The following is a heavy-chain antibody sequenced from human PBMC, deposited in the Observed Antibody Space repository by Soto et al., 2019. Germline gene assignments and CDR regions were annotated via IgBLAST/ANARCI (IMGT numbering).Heavy chain of an antibody. V-gene: IGHV1-2*02. D-gene: IGHD2-2*01. CDR1: EYTFTDYY. CDR3: ARGPLGYCSSTSCPSNWFDP. CDR2: INPNSGGT. J-gene: IGHJ5*02. Sequence: QMQLVQSGAEVKKPGASVEISSKASEYTFTDYYVHWVRQAPGQGLEWMGWINPNSGGTNYAQEFQGRVTMTRDTSISTVYMELSRLRSDDTAVYYCARGPLGYCSSTSCPSNWFDPWGQGTLVTVSS.